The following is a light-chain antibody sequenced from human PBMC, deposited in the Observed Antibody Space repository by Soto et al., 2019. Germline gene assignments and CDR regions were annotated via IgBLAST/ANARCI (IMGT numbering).Light chain of an antibody. Sequence: QSVLPQPPSVSGAPGQRVTISCTGSSSNIGAGYYVHWYQQLPGTAPKLLIYGNSNRPSGVPDRFSGSKSGTSASLAISGLQAEDEADYYCQSYDSSLSGYVFGTGTKVTVL. CDR1: SSNIGAGYY. J-gene: IGLJ1*01. CDR2: GNS. V-gene: IGLV1-40*01. CDR3: QSYDSSLSGYV.